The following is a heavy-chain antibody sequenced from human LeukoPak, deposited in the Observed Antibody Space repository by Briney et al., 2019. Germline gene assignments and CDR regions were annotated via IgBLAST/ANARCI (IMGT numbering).Heavy chain of an antibody. CDR1: GFTFSSYW. D-gene: IGHD3-3*01. Sequence: GGSLRLSCAASGFTFSSYWMHWVRQAPGKGLVWVSRINADGSSTSYADSVKGRFTISRDNAKNTLYLQMNSLRAEDTAVYYCARGSGYYSNWFDPWGQGTLVTVSS. J-gene: IGHJ5*02. CDR3: ARGSGYYSNWFDP. CDR2: INADGSST. V-gene: IGHV3-74*01.